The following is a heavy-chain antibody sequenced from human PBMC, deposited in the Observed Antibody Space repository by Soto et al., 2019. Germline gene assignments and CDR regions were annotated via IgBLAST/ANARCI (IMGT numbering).Heavy chain of an antibody. CDR1: GGSFSGYY. D-gene: IGHD5-18*01. V-gene: IGHV4-34*01. CDR2: INHSGST. CDR3: ARVQRGYSYGLSYYYMDV. J-gene: IGHJ6*03. Sequence: SETLSLTCAVYGGSFSGYYWSWIRQPPGKGLEWIGEINHSGSTNYNPCLKSRVTISVDTSKNQFSLKLSSVTAADTAVYYCARVQRGYSYGLSYYYMDVWGKGTTVTVSS.